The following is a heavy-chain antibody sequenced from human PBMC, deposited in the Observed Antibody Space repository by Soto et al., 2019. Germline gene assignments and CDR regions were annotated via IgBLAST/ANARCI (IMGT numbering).Heavy chain of an antibody. CDR3: ARDQAHSIAARPGYYFDY. J-gene: IGHJ4*02. D-gene: IGHD6-6*01. Sequence: ASLKVSCKASGYTFTSYYMHWVRQAPGQGLEWMGIINPSGGSTSYAQKFQGRVTMTRDTSTSTVYMELSSLRSEDTAVYYCARDQAHSIAARPGYYFDYWGQVTLFTAPS. CDR2: INPSGGST. V-gene: IGHV1-46*01. CDR1: GYTFTSYY.